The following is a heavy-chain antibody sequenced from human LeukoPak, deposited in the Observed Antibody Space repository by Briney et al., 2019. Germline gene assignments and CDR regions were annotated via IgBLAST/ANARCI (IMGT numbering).Heavy chain of an antibody. CDR2: ISYDGSNK. D-gene: IGHD6-19*01. V-gene: IGHV3-30*18. CDR1: GFTFSSYG. Sequence: GGSLRLSCAASGFTFSSYGMHWVRQAPGKGLEWVAVISYDGSNKYYADSVKGRFTISRDSSKNTLYLQMNSLRAEDTAVYYCAKDLSGWYSRGMDVWGQGTTVTVSS. CDR3: AKDLSGWYSRGMDV. J-gene: IGHJ6*02.